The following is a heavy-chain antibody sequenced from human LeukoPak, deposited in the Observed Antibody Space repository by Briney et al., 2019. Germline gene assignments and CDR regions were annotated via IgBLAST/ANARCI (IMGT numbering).Heavy chain of an antibody. J-gene: IGHJ3*02. V-gene: IGHV1-8*01. CDR2: MNPNSGNT. D-gene: IGHD3-16*02. Sequence: APVKVSCKASGYTFTSYDINWVRQATGQGLEWMGWMNPNSGNTGYAQKFQGRVTMTRNTSISKAYMELSRLRSEDTAVYYCARAIGIPDDAFDIWGQGTMVTVSS. CDR3: ARAIGIPDDAFDI. CDR1: GYTFTSYD.